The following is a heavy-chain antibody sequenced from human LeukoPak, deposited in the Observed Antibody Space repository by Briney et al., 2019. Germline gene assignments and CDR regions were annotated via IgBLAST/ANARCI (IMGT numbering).Heavy chain of an antibody. CDR3: ARYLAAGYFDL. CDR2: IYYSGST. Sequence: SETLSLTCTVSGGSISSYYWSWIRQPPGKGLEWIGFIYYSGSTNYNPSLKSRVTISVDTSKNQFSLKRSSVTAADTAVYYCARYLAAGYFDLWGRGTLVTVSS. D-gene: IGHD6-25*01. V-gene: IGHV4-59*08. CDR1: GGSISSYY. J-gene: IGHJ2*01.